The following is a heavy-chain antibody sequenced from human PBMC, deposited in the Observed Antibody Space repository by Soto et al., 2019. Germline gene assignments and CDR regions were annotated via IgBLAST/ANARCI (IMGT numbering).Heavy chain of an antibody. D-gene: IGHD4-17*01. V-gene: IGHV4-39*01. CDR1: GGSISSRSYY. CDR3: ARVSTGYYYAMDV. CDR2: IYYSGYT. J-gene: IGHJ6*02. Sequence: PSETLSLTCTVSGGSISSRSYYGGWIRQPPGKGLEWIGNIYYSGYTYYNPSLKSRVTISVDMSKSQFSLKLTSVTAADTAVYYCARVSTGYYYAMDVWGPGTTVTVSS.